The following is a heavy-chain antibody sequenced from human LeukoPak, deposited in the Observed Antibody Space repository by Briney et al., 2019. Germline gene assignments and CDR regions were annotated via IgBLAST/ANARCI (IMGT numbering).Heavy chain of an antibody. CDR3: ARGNYYGMDV. J-gene: IGHJ6*02. CDR1: GFTFSSYW. V-gene: IGHV3-74*01. Sequence: GGSLRLSCAASGFTFSSYWMHWVRQAPGKGLVWVSRISSDGSSTSYADSVKGRFAISRDNAKNTLYLQMKSLRAEDTAVYYCARGNYYGMDVWGQGTTVTVSS. CDR2: ISSDGSST.